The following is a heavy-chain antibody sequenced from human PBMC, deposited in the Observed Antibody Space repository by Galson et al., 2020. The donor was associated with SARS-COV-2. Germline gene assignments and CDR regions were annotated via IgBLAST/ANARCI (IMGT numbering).Heavy chain of an antibody. CDR3: AGGSYSSGYDNY. CDR2: IYSNNNP. V-gene: IGHV3-66*01. J-gene: IGHJ4*02. D-gene: IGHD6-19*01. Sequence: VETGGSLRLSCAASGFTVSSNYMSWVRQAPGRGLEWVSIIYSNNNPYYADSVRGRFTISRDISKNTLYLQMNSLRAEDTAMYYCAGGSYSSGYDNYWGQGTPGTVSS. CDR1: GFTVSSNY.